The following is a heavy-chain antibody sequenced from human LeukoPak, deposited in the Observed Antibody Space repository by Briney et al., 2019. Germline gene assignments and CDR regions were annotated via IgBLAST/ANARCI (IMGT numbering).Heavy chain of an antibody. CDR2: IYPGDSNT. D-gene: IGHD3-22*01. Sequence: GESLKISCKGSGYSFTDFWIAWVRQMPGRGLEWMGIIYPGDSNTKYSPSFQGQVTISADKSLSTAYLQWSSLKASDTAIYFCARLKFMNYYDNSGSGMDAWGQGTTVTVSS. CDR1: GYSFTDFW. V-gene: IGHV5-51*01. CDR3: ARLKFMNYYDNSGSGMDA. J-gene: IGHJ6*02.